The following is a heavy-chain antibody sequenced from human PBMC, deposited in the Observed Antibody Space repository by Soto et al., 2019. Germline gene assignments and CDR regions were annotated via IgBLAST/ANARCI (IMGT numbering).Heavy chain of an antibody. J-gene: IGHJ2*01. CDR3: ARHPEVRLVPDWYFDL. V-gene: IGHV4-39*01. CDR2: IYYSGST. CDR1: GGSISSSSYY. Sequence: QLQLQESGPGLVKPSETLSLTCTVSGGSISSSSYYWGWIRQPPGKGLEWIGSIYYSGSTYYNPSLKSRVTISVDTSKNHFSMKLSSVTAADTAVYYCARHPEVRLVPDWYFDLWGRGTLVTVSS. D-gene: IGHD3-16*01.